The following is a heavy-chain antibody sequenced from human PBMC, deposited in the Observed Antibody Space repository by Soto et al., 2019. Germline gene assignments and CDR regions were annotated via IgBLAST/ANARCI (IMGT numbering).Heavy chain of an antibody. CDR1: GGSFSGYY. D-gene: IGHD2-2*01. Sequence: QVQLQQWGAGLLKPSETLSLTCAVYGGSFSGYYWSWIRQPPGKGLEWIGEINHSGSTNYNPSLKSRVTISVDTSKNQFSLKLSSVTAADTAVYYCRRVPAAMHYYYYYMDVWGKGTTVTVSS. V-gene: IGHV4-34*01. CDR2: INHSGST. CDR3: RRVPAAMHYYYYYMDV. J-gene: IGHJ6*03.